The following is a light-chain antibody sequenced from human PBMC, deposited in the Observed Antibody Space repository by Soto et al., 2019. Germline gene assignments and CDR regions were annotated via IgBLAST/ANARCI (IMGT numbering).Light chain of an antibody. V-gene: IGKV1-16*02. J-gene: IGKJ2*01. CDR2: GAS. Sequence: DIQMTQSPSSLSASEGDRVTVTCRESKRIRLNLAWFQQKPGKAPKSLIYGASILQRGAPSKFSASGSGTNFSLTINSLQPEDFATYYCLQYEAYPYTFGQGTKLEIK. CDR3: LQYEAYPYT. CDR1: KRIRLN.